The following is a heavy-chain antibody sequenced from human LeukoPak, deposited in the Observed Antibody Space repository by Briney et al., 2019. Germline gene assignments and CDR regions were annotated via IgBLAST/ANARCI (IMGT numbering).Heavy chain of an antibody. V-gene: IGHV5-51*01. CDR3: ARLNDCSGGSCYIDY. CDR1: GYSFTSYW. D-gene: IGHD2-15*01. CDR2: IYPGDSDT. Sequence: GESLKISCKGSGYSFTSYWIGWVRQMPGKGLEWMGIIYPGDSDTRYSPSFQGQVTISADKSISTAYLQWSSLKASDTAMYYCARLNDCSGGSCYIDYWGQGTLVTASS. J-gene: IGHJ4*02.